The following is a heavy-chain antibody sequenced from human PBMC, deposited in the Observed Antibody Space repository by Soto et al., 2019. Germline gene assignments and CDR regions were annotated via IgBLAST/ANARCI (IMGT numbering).Heavy chain of an antibody. Sequence: EVQLVESGGGLVQPGRSLRLSCAASGFNFEEYAMHWVRQVPGKGLEWVSGINWNINSIGYADSVKGRFTISRDNVKNSLYLQMNSLRPEDTGLYYCAKDDGSGWGGAVGIWGQGTMVVVSS. D-gene: IGHD6-19*01. V-gene: IGHV3-9*01. CDR1: GFNFEEYA. CDR3: AKDDGSGWGGAVGI. CDR2: INWNINSI. J-gene: IGHJ3*02.